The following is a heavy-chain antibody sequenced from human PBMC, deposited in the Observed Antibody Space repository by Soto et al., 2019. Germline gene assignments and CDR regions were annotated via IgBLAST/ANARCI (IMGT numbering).Heavy chain of an antibody. CDR3: ARSGRIVPTTVFDY. CDR1: GGSISSGGYY. D-gene: IGHD5-12*01. V-gene: IGHV4-31*03. CDR2: IYYSGST. J-gene: IGHJ4*02. Sequence: SETLSLTCTVSGGSISSGGYYWSWIRQHPGKGLEWIGYIYYSGSTYYNPSLKSRVTISVDTSKNQFSLKLSSVTAADTAVYYCARSGRIVPTTVFDYWGQGILVTVSS.